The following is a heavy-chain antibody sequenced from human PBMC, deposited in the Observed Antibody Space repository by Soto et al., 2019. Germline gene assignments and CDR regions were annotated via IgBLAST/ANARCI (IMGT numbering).Heavy chain of an antibody. CDR1: GGSISSSSYY. CDR3: ARSLREYYDYVWGSYRHYYFDY. J-gene: IGHJ4*02. Sequence: PSETLSLTCTVSGGSISSSSYYWGWIRQPPGKGLEWIGCIYYSGSTYYNPSLKSRVTISVDTSKNQFSLKLSSVTAADTAVYYCARSLREYYDYVWGSYRHYYFDYWGQGTLVTVSS. CDR2: IYYSGST. V-gene: IGHV4-39*01. D-gene: IGHD3-16*02.